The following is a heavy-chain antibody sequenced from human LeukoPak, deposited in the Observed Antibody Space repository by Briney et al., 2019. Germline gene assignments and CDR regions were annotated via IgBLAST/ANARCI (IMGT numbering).Heavy chain of an antibody. CDR1: GFTISSNY. CDR2: IYSGGST. D-gene: IGHD2-2*01. V-gene: IGHV3-66*02. J-gene: IGHJ4*02. CDR3: ARGEYQLPQGN. Sequence: GGSLRLSCAASGFTISSNYMSWVRQAPGKGLEWVSVIYSGGSTYYTDSVKGRFTISRDHSKNPLYLQMNSLRAEDTAVYYCARGEYQLPQGNWGQGTLVTVSS.